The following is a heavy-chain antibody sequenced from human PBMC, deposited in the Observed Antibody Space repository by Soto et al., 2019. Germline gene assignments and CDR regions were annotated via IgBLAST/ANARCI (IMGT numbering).Heavy chain of an antibody. Sequence: GGSLRLSCAASGFTFSSYWMSWVRQAPGKGLEWVANIKQDGSEKYYVDSVKGRFTISRDNAKNSLYLQMNSLRAEDTAVYYCATLITGTTGWYNYYYMDVWGKGTTVTVSS. D-gene: IGHD1-7*01. J-gene: IGHJ6*03. CDR2: IKQDGSEK. CDR3: ATLITGTTGWYNYYYMDV. CDR1: GFTFSSYW. V-gene: IGHV3-7*01.